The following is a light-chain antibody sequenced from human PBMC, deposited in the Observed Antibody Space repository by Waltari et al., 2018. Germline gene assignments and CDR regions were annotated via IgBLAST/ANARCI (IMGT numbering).Light chain of an antibody. CDR3: LQHNSYPQT. Sequence: DIQMTQSPSSLSASVGDRANITCRASQDIRNDLGWFQQKPGKAPKRLIYAGLRLQSGVPSRFSGSWFGTEFTLTITDLQPDDFATYYCLQHNSYPQTFGQGTKVDFK. CDR1: QDIRND. CDR2: AGL. V-gene: IGKV1-17*02. J-gene: IGKJ1*01.